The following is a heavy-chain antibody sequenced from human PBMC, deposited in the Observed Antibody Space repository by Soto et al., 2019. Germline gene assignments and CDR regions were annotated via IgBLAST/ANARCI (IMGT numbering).Heavy chain of an antibody. D-gene: IGHD6-13*01. CDR2: ISLDGSSK. V-gene: IGHV3-30*18. CDR1: GFTFCNFG. J-gene: IGHJ6*02. Sequence: GGSLRLSCAASGFTFCNFGMNWVRQAPGKGLEWVAFISLDGSSKYYGDSVKGRFIISRDNAKNTLSLQMNSLKAEDTAVYYCAKDTSKYSSNWPAYYGLNVWGQGTTVTVSS. CDR3: AKDTSKYSSNWPAYYGLNV.